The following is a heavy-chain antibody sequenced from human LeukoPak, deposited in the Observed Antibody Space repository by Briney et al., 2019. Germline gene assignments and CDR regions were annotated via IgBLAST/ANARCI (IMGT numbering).Heavy chain of an antibody. V-gene: IGHV4-59*01. Sequence: LETLSLTCSVSGGSMTSYYWSWIRQLPGKGLEWIGYIYYSGSTIYSPSLRSRVIISVDTSTNKFSLRLTSVTAADTAVYHCARAPAGPPYYYMDVWGKGTTVTVSS. J-gene: IGHJ6*03. CDR2: IYYSGST. CDR3: ARAPAGPPYYYMDV. CDR1: GGSMTSYY.